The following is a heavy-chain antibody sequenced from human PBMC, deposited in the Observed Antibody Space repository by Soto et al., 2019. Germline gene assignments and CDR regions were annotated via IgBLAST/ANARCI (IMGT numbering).Heavy chain of an antibody. Sequence: ASVKVSCKASGYTFTSYAIHWMRRAPGQSLEWMGWINAGNGDTEFSQKFQGRVTLTRDTSASTAYVELSSLGSEDTAVYYCARTEAIIKAFDSWGQGTLVTVSS. D-gene: IGHD3-10*01. CDR2: INAGNGDT. J-gene: IGHJ4*02. V-gene: IGHV1-3*01. CDR1: GYTFTSYA. CDR3: ARTEAIIKAFDS.